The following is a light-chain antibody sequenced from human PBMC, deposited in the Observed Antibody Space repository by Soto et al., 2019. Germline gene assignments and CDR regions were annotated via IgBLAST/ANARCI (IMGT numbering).Light chain of an antibody. J-gene: IGKJ1*01. CDR2: GAS. CDR3: REFGSSAWT. Sequence: ESVLTQSPGTLSLSPGEKATLSCRASQSVSSSYLAWYQQKPGQAPRLLIYGASSRATGIPDRFSGSGSGTEFTLAVSRLEPEDFAVYYCREFGSSAWTFGQGTKVEIK. V-gene: IGKV3-20*01. CDR1: QSVSSSY.